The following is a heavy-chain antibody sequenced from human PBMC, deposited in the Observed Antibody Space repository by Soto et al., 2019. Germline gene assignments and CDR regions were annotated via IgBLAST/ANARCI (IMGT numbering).Heavy chain of an antibody. CDR2: MNPNSGNT. CDR1: GYTFTSYD. CDR3: ARGFLYDSSGYQDAFDI. Sequence: QVQLVQSGAEVKKPGASVKVSCKASGYTFTSYDINWVRQATGQGLEWMGWMNPNSGNTGYAQKFRGRVTMTRNTSISTAYMELSSLRSEDTAVYYCARGFLYDSSGYQDAFDIWGQGTMVTVSS. V-gene: IGHV1-8*01. D-gene: IGHD3-22*01. J-gene: IGHJ3*02.